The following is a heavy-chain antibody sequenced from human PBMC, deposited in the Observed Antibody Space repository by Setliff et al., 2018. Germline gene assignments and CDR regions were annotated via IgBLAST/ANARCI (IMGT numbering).Heavy chain of an antibody. CDR2: ATTSGTYS. V-gene: IGHV3-23*01. CDR1: GFTFSTHA. Sequence: QPGGSLRLSCAASGFTFSTHAMTWVRQAPGKGLEWVSTATTSGTYSYYADSVKGRFTISRDDSKNTLYLQMNSLRAEDTAVYYCAKEKYSSTWYERKPFDCWGQGTLVTVSS. CDR3: AKEKYSSTWYERKPFDC. D-gene: IGHD6-13*01. J-gene: IGHJ4*02.